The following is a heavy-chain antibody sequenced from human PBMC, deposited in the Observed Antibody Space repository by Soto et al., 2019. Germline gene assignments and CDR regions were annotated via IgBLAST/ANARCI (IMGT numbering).Heavy chain of an antibody. D-gene: IGHD3-3*01. CDR1: GGSISSYY. CDR2: IYYSGST. V-gene: IGHV4-59*01. J-gene: IGHJ6*02. Sequence: SETLSLTCTVSGGSISSYYWSWIRQPPVKGLEWIGYIYYSGSTNYNPSLKSGVTISVDTYKNQFSLKLSSVTAADTAVYYFARGGGEDYDFWRGYRPHYYGIDVWGQGTTVTVS. CDR3: ARGGGEDYDFWRGYRPHYYGIDV.